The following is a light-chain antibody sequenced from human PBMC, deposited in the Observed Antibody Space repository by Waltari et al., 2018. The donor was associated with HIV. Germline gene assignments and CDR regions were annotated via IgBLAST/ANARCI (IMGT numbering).Light chain of an antibody. J-gene: IGLJ1*01. CDR1: SSDVGGYNY. Sequence: QSALNQPASVSGSPGQSITISCTGTSSDVGGYNYVSWYQQHPGKAPKLMIYDVSNRTSGVSNRFSGSKSGNTASLTISGLQAEDEADYYCSSYTSTYVFGTGTKVTVL. CDR2: DVS. V-gene: IGLV2-14*01. CDR3: SSYTSTYV.